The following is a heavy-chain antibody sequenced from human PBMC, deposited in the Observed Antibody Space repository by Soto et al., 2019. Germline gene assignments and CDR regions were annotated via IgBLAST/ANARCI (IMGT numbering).Heavy chain of an antibody. V-gene: IGHV1-18*01. CDR3: ARDQKYYDSSGYYQSRRFDS. J-gene: IGHJ4*02. D-gene: IGHD3-22*01. CDR2: ISAYNGNT. Sequence: ASVKVSCKASGYTFTSYGISWVRQAPGQGLEWMGWISAYNGNTNYAQKLQGRVTMTTDTSTSTAYMELRSLRSDDTAVYYCARDQKYYDSSGYYQSRRFDSWGQGTLVTVSS. CDR1: GYTFTSYG.